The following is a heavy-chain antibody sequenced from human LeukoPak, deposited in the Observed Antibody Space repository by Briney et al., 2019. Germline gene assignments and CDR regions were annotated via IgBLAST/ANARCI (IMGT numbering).Heavy chain of an antibody. Sequence: SETLSLTCTVSGGSISSYYWSWIRQPPGKGLECIGYIYYSGNTNYNPSLKSRVTISVDASKNQFSLKLSSVTAADTAVYYCARQSYSSGRAHNFDYWGQGTLVTVSS. D-gene: IGHD6-19*01. V-gene: IGHV4-59*08. CDR1: GGSISSYY. J-gene: IGHJ4*02. CDR3: ARQSYSSGRAHNFDY. CDR2: IYYSGNT.